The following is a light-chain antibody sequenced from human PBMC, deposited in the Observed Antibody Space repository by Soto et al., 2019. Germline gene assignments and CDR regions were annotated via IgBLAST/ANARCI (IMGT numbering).Light chain of an antibody. V-gene: IGKV3-15*01. J-gene: IGKJ2*02. Sequence: EIVMTQSPATLSVSPGERDTLSCRASQSVSSNLAWYQQRPGQAPRLLIYGASTRATGIPARFSGSGSGTEFPLTISSLLSEDFAVYYCQQYNNWPRGTFGQGTKLEIK. CDR3: QQYNNWPRGT. CDR1: QSVSSN. CDR2: GAS.